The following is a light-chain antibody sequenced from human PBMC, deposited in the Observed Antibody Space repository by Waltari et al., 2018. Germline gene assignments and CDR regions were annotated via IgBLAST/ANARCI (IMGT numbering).Light chain of an antibody. CDR2: GAS. V-gene: IGKV3-15*01. CDR1: QSVRTN. CDR3: HQYTNWPRT. Sequence: EIVMTQSPATLSVSPGERATLSCRASQSVRTNLAWYQQKPGQAPRLLIHGASTRATGIPARFSGSGSGTEFTLTISSLQSVDFAVYYCHQYTNWPRTFGQGTKMEIK. J-gene: IGKJ1*01.